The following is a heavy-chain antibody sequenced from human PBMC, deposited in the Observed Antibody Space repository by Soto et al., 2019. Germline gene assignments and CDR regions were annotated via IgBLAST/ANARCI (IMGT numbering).Heavy chain of an antibody. D-gene: IGHD3-22*01. V-gene: IGHV4-59*01. Sequence: SETLSLTCTVSGGSISSYYWSWIRQPPGKGLEWIGYIYYSGSTNYNPSLKSRVTISVDTSKNQFSLKLSSVTAADTSVYYCARGLDYYDSSGYGPLDYYYYGMDVWGQGTTVTVSS. CDR3: ARGLDYYDSSGYGPLDYYYYGMDV. CDR1: GGSISSYY. CDR2: IYYSGST. J-gene: IGHJ6*02.